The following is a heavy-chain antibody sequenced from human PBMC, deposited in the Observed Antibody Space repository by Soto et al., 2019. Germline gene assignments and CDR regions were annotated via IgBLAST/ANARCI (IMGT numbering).Heavy chain of an antibody. D-gene: IGHD3-3*01. CDR2: ISYDGSNK. V-gene: IGHV3-30-3*01. Sequence: GGSLRLSCAASGFTFSSYAMHWVRQAPGKGLEWVAVISYDGSNKYYADSVKGRFTISRDNSKNTLYLQMNSLRAEDTAVYYCARDGTYYDFWSGYLVSHWFDPWGQGTLVTVSS. J-gene: IGHJ5*02. CDR3: ARDGTYYDFWSGYLVSHWFDP. CDR1: GFTFSSYA.